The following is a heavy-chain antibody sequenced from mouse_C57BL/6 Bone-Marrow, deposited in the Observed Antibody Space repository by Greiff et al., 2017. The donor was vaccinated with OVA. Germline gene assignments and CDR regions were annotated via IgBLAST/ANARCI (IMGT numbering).Heavy chain of an antibody. V-gene: IGHV14-4*01. Sequence: VQLQQSGAELVRPGASVKLSCTASGFNIKDDYMHWVKQRPEQGLEWIGWIDPENGDTEYASKFQGKATITADTPSNTAYLQLSSLTSEDTAVYYCTTEFFGYWGQGTTLTVSS. CDR1: GFNIKDDY. CDR3: TTEFFGY. CDR2: IDPENGDT. J-gene: IGHJ2*01.